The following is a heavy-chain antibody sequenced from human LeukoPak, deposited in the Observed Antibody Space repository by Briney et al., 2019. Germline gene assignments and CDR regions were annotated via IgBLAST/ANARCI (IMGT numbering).Heavy chain of an antibody. CDR1: GFTFSSYA. Sequence: PGGSLRLSCAASGFTFSSYAMSWVRQAPGKGLEWVSAISGSGGSTYYADSVKGRFTIYRDNSKNTLYLQMNSLRAEDTAVYYCAKDLWFGEFAYYYYGMDVWGQGTTVTVSS. CDR2: ISGSGGST. D-gene: IGHD3-10*01. CDR3: AKDLWFGEFAYYYYGMDV. V-gene: IGHV3-23*01. J-gene: IGHJ6*02.